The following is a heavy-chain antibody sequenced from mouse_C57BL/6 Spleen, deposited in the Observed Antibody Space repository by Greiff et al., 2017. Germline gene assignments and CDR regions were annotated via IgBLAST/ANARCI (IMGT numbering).Heavy chain of an antibody. Sequence: VQLQQPGAELVMPGASVKLSCKASGYTFTSYWMHWVKQRPGQGLEWIGEIDPSDSYTNYNQKFKGKSTLTVDKSSSTAYMQLSSLTPEDSAVYYCGRAGGYYGGGYAMDYWGQGTSVTVSA. J-gene: IGHJ4*01. D-gene: IGHD1-1*02. CDR1: GYTFTSYW. CDR3: GRAGGYYGGGYAMDY. CDR2: IDPSDSYT. V-gene: IGHV1-69*01.